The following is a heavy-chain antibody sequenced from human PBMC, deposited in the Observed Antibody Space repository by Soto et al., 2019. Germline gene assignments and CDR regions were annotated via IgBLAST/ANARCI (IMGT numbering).Heavy chain of an antibody. CDR2: INSDGSST. Sequence: GGALRLSSAVSGSTFSNDWMHWVRQAPGKGLVWVSHINSDGSSTNYADFVKGRFTIARDNAKNTVYLQMNSLRAEDTAVYYCARDPSYSLDVWGQGTTVTVSS. V-gene: IGHV3-74*01. CDR3: ARDPSYSLDV. CDR1: GSTFSNDW. J-gene: IGHJ6*02.